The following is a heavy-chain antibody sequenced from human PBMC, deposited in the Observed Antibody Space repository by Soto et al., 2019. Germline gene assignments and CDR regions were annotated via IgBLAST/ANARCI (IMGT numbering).Heavy chain of an antibody. V-gene: IGHV3-21*01. CDR2: ISTSSSYI. Sequence: GGSLRLSCAASGFTFSRYTMNGVRQAPGKGLEWVSSISTSSSYIYYADSVKGRFTISRDNAKNSLYLQMNSLRVEDTAVYYCTRDGAPTLTTEFDIWGQGTMVTVSS. CDR1: GFTFSRYT. D-gene: IGHD4-17*01. J-gene: IGHJ3*02. CDR3: TRDGAPTLTTEFDI.